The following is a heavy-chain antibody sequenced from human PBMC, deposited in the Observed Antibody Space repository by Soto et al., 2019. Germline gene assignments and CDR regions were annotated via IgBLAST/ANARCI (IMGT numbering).Heavy chain of an antibody. CDR3: AKIGQIGNWFFDY. CDR1: GFMFSSHG. CDR2: ISSGGDLT. D-gene: IGHD1-1*01. J-gene: IGHJ4*02. V-gene: IGHV3-23*01. Sequence: EVQLLESGGDLVQPGGSLRVSCAASGFMFSSHGMSWVRQAPGKGLEWVSSISSGGDLTCYADSVKGRFTVSRDNLKNTLSLQMDSLRAEDTATYYCAKIGQIGNWFFDYCGQGTLVTVSS.